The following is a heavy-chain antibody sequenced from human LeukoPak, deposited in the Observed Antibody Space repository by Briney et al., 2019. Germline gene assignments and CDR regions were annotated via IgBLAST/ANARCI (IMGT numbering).Heavy chain of an antibody. V-gene: IGHV7-4-1*02. CDR3: ARDQKEGSSGWTTAYYYYYMDV. CDR1: GYTFTNYA. CDR2: INTNSGNP. Sequence: ASVNVSCKASGYTFTNYAMNWVRQPPGQGLEWMGWINTNSGNPAYAQGFTGRFVFSLDTSVSTAYLQISSLKAEDTAVYYCARDQKEGSSGWTTAYYYYYMDVWGKGTTVTVSS. D-gene: IGHD6-19*01. J-gene: IGHJ6*03.